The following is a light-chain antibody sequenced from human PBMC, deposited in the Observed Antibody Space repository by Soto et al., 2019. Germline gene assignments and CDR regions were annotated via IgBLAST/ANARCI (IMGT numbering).Light chain of an antibody. CDR3: QQYNNWPSVT. CDR2: DAS. Sequence: DIQMTQSPSALSASVGDRVTITCRASQTISYWLAWYQQKPGKAPKLLISDASSLESGVPSRFSGSRSGTEFTLTISSLQSEDFAVYYCQQYNNWPSVTFGGGTKVDIK. V-gene: IGKV1-5*01. J-gene: IGKJ4*01. CDR1: QTISYW.